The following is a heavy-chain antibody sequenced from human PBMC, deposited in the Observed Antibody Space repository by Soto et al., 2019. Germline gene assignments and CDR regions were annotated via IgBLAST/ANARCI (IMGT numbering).Heavy chain of an antibody. CDR3: ARVGRPQHLLTGFDN. D-gene: IGHD3-16*01. CDR2: IRPDGSNR. CDR1: GFTFSDYA. Sequence: QVQLVESGGGVVQPGWSLRLSCVTSGFTFSDYAMHWVRQAPGKGLEWVAVIRPDGSNRYYADSVKGRFTISRDIXKNXXXXXXXXLRADDTAVYFCARVGRPQHLLTGFDNWGQGTLVTVSS. J-gene: IGHJ5*02. V-gene: IGHV3-33*01.